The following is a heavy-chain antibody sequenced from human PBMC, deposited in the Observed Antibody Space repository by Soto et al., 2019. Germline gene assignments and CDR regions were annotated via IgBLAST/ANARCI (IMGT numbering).Heavy chain of an antibody. CDR2: IYYSGST. CDR3: ARVGGYSYVRNWFDP. CDR1: VASISSYY. V-gene: IGHV4-59*01. J-gene: IGHJ5*02. D-gene: IGHD5-18*01. Sequence: PSETLSPTCTVSVASISSYYWTWIRQPPGQGLEWSGYIYYSGSTNYNPYLKSRVTISVDTSKNQFSLKLSSVTAADTAVYYCARVGGYSYVRNWFDPWGQGTLVTVSS.